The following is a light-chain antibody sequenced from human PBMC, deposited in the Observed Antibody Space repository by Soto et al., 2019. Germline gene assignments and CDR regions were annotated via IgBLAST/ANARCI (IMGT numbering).Light chain of an antibody. CDR2: DAY. CDR1: PSFRGL. Sequence: EIVMTQSPATLSVSPGERATLCCRASPSFRGLLAWYQQKPGQAPRLLIYDAYNRATGIPPRFSGSGSGTDFTLTISTLEPEDSAVYYCQQRHMWPITFGQGTRLEIK. V-gene: IGKV3-11*01. J-gene: IGKJ5*01. CDR3: QQRHMWPIT.